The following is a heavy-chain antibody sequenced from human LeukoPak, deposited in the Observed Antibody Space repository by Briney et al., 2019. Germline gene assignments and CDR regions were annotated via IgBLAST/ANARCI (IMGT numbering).Heavy chain of an antibody. V-gene: IGHV1-18*01. J-gene: IGHJ4*02. CDR1: GYTFTSYG. D-gene: IGHD3-22*01. Sequence: ASVKVSCEASGYTFTSYGINWVRQAPGQGLEWMGWISAYNSNTHYAQKLQGRVTMTTDTSTSTAYMEVRSLRSDDTAVYYCAREGSGHGSGYYLYYFDYWGQGTLVTVSS. CDR3: AREGSGHGSGYYLYYFDY. CDR2: ISAYNSNT.